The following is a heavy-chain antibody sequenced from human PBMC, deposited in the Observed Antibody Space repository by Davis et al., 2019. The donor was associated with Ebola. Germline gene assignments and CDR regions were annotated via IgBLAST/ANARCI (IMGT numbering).Heavy chain of an antibody. D-gene: IGHD1-14*01. CDR2: ISSSGNSI. J-gene: IGHJ4*02. V-gene: IGHV3-11*04. CDR3: ARFARNPNS. CDR1: GFTFTDFY. Sequence: GESLKISCAASGFTFTDFYMSWIRQAPGKGLEWVSYISSSGNSIYADSVKGRFTISRDNAKNSLYLQMDSLTAEDTAIYHCARFARNPNSWGQGTLVTVSS.